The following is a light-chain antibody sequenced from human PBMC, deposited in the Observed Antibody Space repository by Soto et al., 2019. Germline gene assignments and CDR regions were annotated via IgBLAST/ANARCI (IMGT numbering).Light chain of an antibody. V-gene: IGLV2-14*03. Sequence: QSALTQPASVSGSPGQSITISCKGTSSDIGAYDYVSWFQQYSGKAPTLIIYEVRFRPSGVSSRFSGSKSGNTASLTISGLQTEDEADYYCGSYASATLIFGGGTKVTVL. J-gene: IGLJ2*01. CDR2: EVR. CDR1: SSDIGAYDY. CDR3: GSYASATLI.